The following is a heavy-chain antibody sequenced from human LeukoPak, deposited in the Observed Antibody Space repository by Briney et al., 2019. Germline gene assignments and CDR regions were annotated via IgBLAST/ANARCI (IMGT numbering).Heavy chain of an antibody. J-gene: IGHJ4*02. D-gene: IGHD5-24*01. V-gene: IGHV3-21*01. CDR1: GFTFSSYS. CDR2: ISSSSSYI. CDR3: ARGVKMAANFDY. Sequence: GGSLRLSCAASGFTFSSYSMNWVRQAPGKGLEWVSSISSSSSYIYYADSVKGRFTISRDNAKNSLYLQMNSLRAEDTAVYYCARGVKMAANFDYWGQGTLVTVSS.